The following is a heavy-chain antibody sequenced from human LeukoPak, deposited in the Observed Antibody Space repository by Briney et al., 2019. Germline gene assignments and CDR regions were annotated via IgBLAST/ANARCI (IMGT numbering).Heavy chain of an antibody. CDR2: ISYDGSTK. CDR3: AKDLHYYGPGSSSQY. Sequence: GGSLRLSCEASGFTFSNYAMHWVRRAPGKGLEWVALISYDGSTKHYADSVKGRFTISRDNSKNTLSLQINSLRSEDTAVYYCAKDLHYYGPGSSSQYWGQGTLVTVSS. J-gene: IGHJ4*02. CDR1: GFTFSNYA. D-gene: IGHD3-10*01. V-gene: IGHV3-30*18.